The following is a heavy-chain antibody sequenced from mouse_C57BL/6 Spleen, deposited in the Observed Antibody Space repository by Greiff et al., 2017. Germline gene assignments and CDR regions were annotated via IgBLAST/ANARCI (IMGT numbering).Heavy chain of an antibody. Sequence: VQLQQSGAELVRPGASVTLSCKASGYTFTDYEMHWVKQTPVHGLEWIGAIDPETGGTAYKQKFKGKAILTADKSTSTAYMELRSLTSEDSAVYYCTRRNWEGYFDVWGTGTTVTVSS. CDR3: TRRNWEGYFDV. CDR1: GYTFTDYE. D-gene: IGHD4-1*01. CDR2: IDPETGGT. J-gene: IGHJ1*03. V-gene: IGHV1-15*01.